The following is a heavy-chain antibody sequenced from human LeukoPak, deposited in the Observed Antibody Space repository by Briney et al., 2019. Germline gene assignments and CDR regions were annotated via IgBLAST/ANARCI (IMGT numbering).Heavy chain of an antibody. CDR1: GFTVSSNY. CDR2: IYSGGST. D-gene: IGHD6-19*01. J-gene: IGHJ4*02. V-gene: IGHV3-66*01. Sequence: GGSLRLSCAASGFTVSSNYMSWVRQAPGKGLEWVSVIYSGGSTYYADSVKGRFTISRDNSKNTLYLQMNSLRAEDTAVYYCARDVASSGRGGGYWGQGTLVTVSS. CDR3: ARDVASSGRGGGY.